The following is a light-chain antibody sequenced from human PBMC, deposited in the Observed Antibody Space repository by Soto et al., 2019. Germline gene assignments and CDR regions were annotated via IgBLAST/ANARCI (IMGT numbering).Light chain of an antibody. CDR1: QSVSSNS. CDR2: GAS. J-gene: IGKJ4*01. V-gene: IGKV3-20*01. CDR3: QQYGSSPLT. Sequence: EIVLTQSPGTLSLSPGEGDTLSCRASQSVSSNSLAWYQQKPGQAPRLLIYGASTRATGIPGRFSGSGSGTDFTLTINRLEPEDFAVYYCQQYGSSPLTFCGGTKVEIK.